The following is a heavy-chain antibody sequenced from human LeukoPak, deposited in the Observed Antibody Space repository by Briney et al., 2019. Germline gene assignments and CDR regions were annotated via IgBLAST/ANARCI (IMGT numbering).Heavy chain of an antibody. V-gene: IGHV4-59*01. D-gene: IGHD1-26*01. CDR3: ARVSGSYSSNWYFDL. CDR2: IFYSGST. J-gene: IGHJ2*01. Sequence: PSETLSLTCTVSGGSLSRYYWSWIRQPPGKRLEWIGYIFYSGSTNYNPSLKSRVTMSVDTSQNQFSLRLSSVTAADTAVYYCARVSGSYSSNWYFDLWGRGTLVTVSS. CDR1: GGSLSRYY.